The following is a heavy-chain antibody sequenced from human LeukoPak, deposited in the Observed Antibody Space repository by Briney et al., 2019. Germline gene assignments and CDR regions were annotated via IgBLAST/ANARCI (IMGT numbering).Heavy chain of an antibody. CDR2: IYHSGST. J-gene: IGHJ4*02. CDR3: ARHRAERCSSTSCYMTFLDY. V-gene: IGHV4-38-2*01. D-gene: IGHD2-2*02. CDR1: GYSISRGYY. Sequence: PSETLSLTCAVSGYSISRGYYWGWIRQPPGKGLEWIGSIYHSGSTYYNPSLKSRVTISVDTSKNQFSLKLSSVTAADTSVYYCARHRAERCSSTSCYMTFLDYWGQGTLVTVSS.